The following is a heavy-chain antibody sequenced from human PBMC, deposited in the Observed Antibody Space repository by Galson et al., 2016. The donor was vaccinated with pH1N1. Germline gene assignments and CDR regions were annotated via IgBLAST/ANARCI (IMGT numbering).Heavy chain of an antibody. CDR3: AFDPVPNGADH. J-gene: IGHJ5*02. V-gene: IGHV3-53*01. CDR1: EFLVSDML. CDR2: MSPGGGT. Sequence: SLRLSCEASEFLVSDMLISGVRKAQGKRLEWVPIMSPGGGTNYADVAEGRFTTSRDTSKNILFLHMNTLRADDTALYYCAFDPVPNGADHWGQGTLVAVSS. D-gene: IGHD2-8*01.